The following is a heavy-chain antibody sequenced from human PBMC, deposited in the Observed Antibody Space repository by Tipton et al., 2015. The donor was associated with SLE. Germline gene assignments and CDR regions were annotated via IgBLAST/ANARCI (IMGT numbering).Heavy chain of an antibody. CDR1: GGSISSYY. Sequence: TLSLTCTVSGGSISSYYWSWIRQPPGKGLEWIGYIYYSGSTNYNPSLKSRVTISVDTSKNQFSLKLSSVTAADTAVYYCARSPLIAVSGGFDYWGQGTLVTVSS. V-gene: IGHV4-59*08. D-gene: IGHD6-19*01. CDR3: ARSPLIAVSGGFDY. J-gene: IGHJ4*02. CDR2: IYYSGST.